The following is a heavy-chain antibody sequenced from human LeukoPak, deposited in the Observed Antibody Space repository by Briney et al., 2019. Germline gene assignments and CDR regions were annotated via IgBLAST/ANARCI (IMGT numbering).Heavy chain of an antibody. V-gene: IGHV4-4*02. CDR3: ARGTGGAVAGTPFDY. D-gene: IGHD6-19*01. CDR1: GGSISSSHW. J-gene: IGHJ4*02. CDR2: IHHSGST. Sequence: SETLSLTCTVSGGSISSSHWWGWARQPPGRGLEWVGEIHHSGSTNSNPSLKSRVTISVDKSKNQFSLRLSSVTAADTAVYYCARGTGGAVAGTPFDYWGQGTLVTVSS.